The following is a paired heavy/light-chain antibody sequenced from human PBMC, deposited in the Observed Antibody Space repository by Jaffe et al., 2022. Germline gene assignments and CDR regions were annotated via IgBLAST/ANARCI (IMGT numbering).Light chain of an antibody. CDR1: TGAVTSGHY. J-gene: IGLJ2*01. CDR2: RTD. CDR3: LLYYGGDYLRV. Sequence: QTVVTQEPSVTVSPGGTVTLTCASSTGAVTSGHYPNWFQQRPGQAPRALIYRTDKKHFWTPARFSGSLVGGKAALTLSGVLPEDEADYYCLLYYGGDYLRVFGGGTKLTVL. V-gene: IGLV7-43*01.
Heavy chain of an antibody. CDR3: ARDRGTVPADFEY. J-gene: IGHJ4*02. D-gene: IGHD1-26*01. CDR1: GFTFSNYA. Sequence: EVQLVESGGGLVQPGGSLRLSCAVSGFTFSNYAMHWVRQAPGKGLEYVSAINANGSSTHYADSVEGRFTISRDNSKNTLYLQMGSLTAEDMAVYYCARDRGTVPADFEYWGQGTLVSVSS. V-gene: IGHV3-64*07. CDR2: INANGSST.